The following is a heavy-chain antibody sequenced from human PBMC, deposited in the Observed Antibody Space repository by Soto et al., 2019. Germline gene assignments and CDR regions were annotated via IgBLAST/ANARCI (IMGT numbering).Heavy chain of an antibody. J-gene: IGHJ4*02. CDR1: GGSISSGGYY. D-gene: IGHD3-22*01. CDR3: ARVYVSTYYYDSSGYYFDY. Sequence: QVQLQESGPGLVKPSQTLSLTCTVSGGSISSGGYYWSWIRQHPGKGLEWIGYIYYSGSTYYKPSLKSRVTISVDTSKNQFSLKLSSVTAADTAVYYCARVYVSTYYYDSSGYYFDYWGQGTLVTVSS. V-gene: IGHV4-31*03. CDR2: IYYSGST.